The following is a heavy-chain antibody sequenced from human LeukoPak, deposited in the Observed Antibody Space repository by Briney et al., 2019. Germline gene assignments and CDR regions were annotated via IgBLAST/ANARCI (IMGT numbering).Heavy chain of an antibody. CDR3: ARVDWNSKYDAFDI. V-gene: IGHV4-34*01. Sequence: SETLSLTCAVYGGSFSGYYLSWIRQPPGKGLEWIGEINHSGSTNYNPSLKSRVTISVDTSKNQFSLKLSSVTAADTAVYYCARVDWNSKYDAFDIWGQGTMVTVSS. J-gene: IGHJ3*02. CDR2: INHSGST. D-gene: IGHD1-7*01. CDR1: GGSFSGYY.